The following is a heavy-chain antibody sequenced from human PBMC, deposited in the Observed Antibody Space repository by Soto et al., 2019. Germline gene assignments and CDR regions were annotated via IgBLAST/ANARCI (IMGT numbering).Heavy chain of an antibody. CDR2: ISGSGGST. CDR3: AKSPVVTRYYYMDV. CDR1: GFTFSSYA. Sequence: GSLRLSCAASGFTFSSYAMSWVRQAPGKGLEWVSAISGSGGSTYYADSVKGRFTISRDNSKNTLYLQMNSLRAEDTAVYYCAKSPVVTRYYYMDVWGKGTTVTVSS. V-gene: IGHV3-23*01. D-gene: IGHD3-22*01. J-gene: IGHJ6*03.